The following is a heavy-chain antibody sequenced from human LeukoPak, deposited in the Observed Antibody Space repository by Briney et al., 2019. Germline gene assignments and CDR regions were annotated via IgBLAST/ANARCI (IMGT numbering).Heavy chain of an antibody. V-gene: IGHV1-2*02. D-gene: IGHD3-22*01. J-gene: IGHJ4*02. CDR1: GYTFTSYD. CDR2: INPNSGGT. CDR3: ARVPIYDSSGYYYDY. Sequence: ASVKVSCKASGYTFTSYDINWVRQAPGQGLEWMGWINPNSGGTNYAQKFQGRVTMTRDTSISTAYMELSRLRSDDTAVYYCARVPIYDSSGYYYDYWGQGTLVTVSS.